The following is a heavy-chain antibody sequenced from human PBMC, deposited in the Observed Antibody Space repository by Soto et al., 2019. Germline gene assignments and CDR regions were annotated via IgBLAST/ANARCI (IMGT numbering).Heavy chain of an antibody. J-gene: IGHJ4*02. CDR1: GGSISSYY. V-gene: IGHV4-4*07. Sequence: SETLSLTCTVSGGSISSYYWSWIRQPAGKGLEWIGRIYTSGSTNYNPSLKSRVTMSVDTSKNQFSLKLSSVTAADTAVYYCARGEYEYSSSPLDYWGQGTLVTVSS. CDR2: IYTSGST. CDR3: ARGEYEYSSSPLDY. D-gene: IGHD6-6*01.